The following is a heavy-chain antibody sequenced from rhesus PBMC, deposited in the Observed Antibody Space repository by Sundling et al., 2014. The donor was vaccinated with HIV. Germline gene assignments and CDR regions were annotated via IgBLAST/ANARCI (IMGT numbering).Heavy chain of an antibody. CDR2: IYGSSTST. Sequence: QVQLQDSGPGLVKPSETLSLTCSVSGGSISSGYGWSWIRQSPGKGLEWIGYIYGSSTSTNYNPSLKSRVTKYDQPPGKGLEWIGYIYGSSTSTNYNPSLKSRVTISKDTSKNQFSLKLSSVTAADTALYYCARDQAGLDYWGRESWSPSPQ. CDR1: GGSISSGYG. D-gene: IGHD2-15*01. J-gene: IGHJ4*01. V-gene: IGHV4-127*01. CDR3: SLKSRVTISKDTSKNQFSLKLSSVTAADTALYYCARDQAGLDY.